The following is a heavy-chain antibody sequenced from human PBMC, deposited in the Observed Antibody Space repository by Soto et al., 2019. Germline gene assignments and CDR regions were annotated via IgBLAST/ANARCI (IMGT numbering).Heavy chain of an antibody. CDR1: GGTFSSYA. V-gene: IGHV1-69*12. D-gene: IGHD2-15*01. CDR3: AREGGYCSGGRCYSGLRWFDP. Sequence: QVQLVQSGAEVKKPGSSVKVSCKASGGTFSSYAISWVRQAPGQGLEWMGGIIPIFGTANYAQKFQGRVTITADEATSTADLVLSSMRSEETAVYYCAREGGYCSGGRCYSGLRWFDPWGQGTLVTVSS. J-gene: IGHJ5*02. CDR2: IIPIFGTA.